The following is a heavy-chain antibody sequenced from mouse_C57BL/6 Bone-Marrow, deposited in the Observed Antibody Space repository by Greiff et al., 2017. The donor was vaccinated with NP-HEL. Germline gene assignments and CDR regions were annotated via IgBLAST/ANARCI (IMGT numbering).Heavy chain of an antibody. CDR2: IYPGDGDT. V-gene: IGHV1-80*01. J-gene: IGHJ1*03. CDR1: GYAFSSYW. CDR3: ARSFYYGSSVWYFDV. D-gene: IGHD1-1*01. Sequence: QVQLQQSGAELVKPGASVKISCKASGYAFSSYWMNWVKQRPGKGLEWIGQIYPGDGDTNYNGKFKGKATLTADKSSSTAYMQLSSLTSEDSAVYVCARSFYYGSSVWYFDVWGTGTTVTVSS.